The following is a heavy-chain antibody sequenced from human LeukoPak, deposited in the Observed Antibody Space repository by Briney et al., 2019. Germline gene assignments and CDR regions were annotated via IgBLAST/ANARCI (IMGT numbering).Heavy chain of an antibody. Sequence: ASVKVSCKASGGTFSSYAISWVRQAPGQGLEWMGGIIPIFGTANYAQKFQGGVTITTDESTSTAYMELSSLRSEDTAVYYCARDLDNGSYEAFDIWGQGTMVTVSS. J-gene: IGHJ3*02. D-gene: IGHD1-26*01. V-gene: IGHV1-69*05. CDR1: GGTFSSYA. CDR3: ARDLDNGSYEAFDI. CDR2: IIPIFGTA.